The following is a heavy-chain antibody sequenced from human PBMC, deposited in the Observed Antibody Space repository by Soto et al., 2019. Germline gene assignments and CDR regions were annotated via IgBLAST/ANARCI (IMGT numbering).Heavy chain of an antibody. CDR3: AKGKTVVDLVFGDYDDY. Sequence: GGSLRLSCAASGFTFSSYAMSWVRQAPGKGLEWVSAISGSGGSTYYADSVKGRFTISRDNSKNTLYLQMNSLRAEDTAVYYCAKGKTVVDLVFGDYDDYWGQGTLVTVSS. CDR1: GFTFSSYA. J-gene: IGHJ4*02. V-gene: IGHV3-23*01. D-gene: IGHD2-21*01. CDR2: ISGSGGST.